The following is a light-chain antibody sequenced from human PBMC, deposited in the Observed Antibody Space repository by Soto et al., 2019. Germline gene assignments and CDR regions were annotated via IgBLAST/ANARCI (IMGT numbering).Light chain of an antibody. CDR1: SSDVGGYNY. V-gene: IGLV2-14*03. J-gene: IGLJ2*01. Sequence: QSVLTQPASVSGSPGQSITISCTGSSSDVGGYNYVSWYQHHPGKAPKLMIYDVSNRPSGVSDRFSGSKSGNTASLTISGLQAEDEADYYCSSYSGVNTLLFGGGTQLTVL. CDR2: DVS. CDR3: SSYSGVNTLL.